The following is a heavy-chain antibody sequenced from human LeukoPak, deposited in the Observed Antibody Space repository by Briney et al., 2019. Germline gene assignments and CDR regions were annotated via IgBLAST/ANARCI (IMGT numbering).Heavy chain of an antibody. CDR3: SGGGSGWYSNY. CDR1: GFTFSSYW. CDR2: INTDETIT. J-gene: IGHJ4*02. V-gene: IGHV3-74*01. Sequence: GGSLRLSCSASGFTFSSYWMHWVRQAPEKELVWVSRINTDETITNYADSVEGRFTISRDNAKNTLYLQMNNLRAEDTAVYYCSGGGSGWYSNYWGLGTLVTVSS. D-gene: IGHD6-19*01.